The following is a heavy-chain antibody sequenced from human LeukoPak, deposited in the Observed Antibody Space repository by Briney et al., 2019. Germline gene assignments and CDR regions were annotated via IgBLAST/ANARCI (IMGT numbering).Heavy chain of an antibody. J-gene: IGHJ5*02. CDR1: GGSISSSSYY. Sequence: SETLSLTCTVSGGSISSSSYYWGWIRQPPGKRLEWIGSIYYSGSTYYNPSLKSRVTISVDTSKNQFSLKLSSVTAADTAVYYCARDPSITGMYNWFDPWGQGTLVTVSS. CDR3: ARDPSITGMYNWFDP. V-gene: IGHV4-39*07. D-gene: IGHD1-20*01. CDR2: IYYSGST.